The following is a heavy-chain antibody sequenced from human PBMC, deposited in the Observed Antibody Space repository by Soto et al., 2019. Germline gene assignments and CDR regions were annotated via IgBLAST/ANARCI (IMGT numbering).Heavy chain of an antibody. D-gene: IGHD1-26*01. Sequence: ASVKVSCKASGYTFTSYGISGVRQAPGQGLEWMGWISAYNGNTNYAQKLQGRVTMTEDPSTDTAYMELTSLRSEDTAVYFCAADRKIVGTIGAFDFWGQGTLVTVSS. CDR1: GYTFTSYG. J-gene: IGHJ4*02. V-gene: IGHV1-18*01. CDR3: AADRKIVGTIGAFDF. CDR2: ISAYNGNT.